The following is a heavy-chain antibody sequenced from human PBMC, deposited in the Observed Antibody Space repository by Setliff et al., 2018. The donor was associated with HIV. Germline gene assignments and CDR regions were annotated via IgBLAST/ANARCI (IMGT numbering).Heavy chain of an antibody. V-gene: IGHV1-18*01. CDR2: ISDYNGNT. CDR3: ARDSRSSIAPYNFDY. CDR1: GYTFTNYG. J-gene: IGHJ4*02. D-gene: IGHD6-6*01. Sequence: ASVKVSCKASGYTFTNYGISWVRQAPGQGLEWMGWISDYNGNTNYAQKFQGRVTMTTDTSTRTAYMELRSLRSDDTAVYYCARDSRSSIAPYNFDYWGQGTVVTVSS.